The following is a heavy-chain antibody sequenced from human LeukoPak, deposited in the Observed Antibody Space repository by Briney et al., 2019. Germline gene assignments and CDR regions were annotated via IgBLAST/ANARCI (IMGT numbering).Heavy chain of an antibody. CDR1: GFTFRSYW. CDR3: ATDGDSFDY. J-gene: IGHJ4*02. V-gene: IGHV3-7*01. D-gene: IGHD7-27*01. Sequence: GGSLRLSCAASGFTFRSYWMSWVRQAPGKGLEWVANIKPDGSAKYYVDSVKGRFTISRDNAQKSLYLQMNSLRAEDTAVYYCATDGDSFDYWGQGTLVTVSS. CDR2: IKPDGSAK.